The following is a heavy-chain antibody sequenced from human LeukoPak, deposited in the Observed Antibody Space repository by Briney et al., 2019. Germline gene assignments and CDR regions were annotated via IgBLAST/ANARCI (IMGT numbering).Heavy chain of an antibody. J-gene: IGHJ4*02. CDR2: ISYDGSNK. V-gene: IGHV3-30-3*01. CDR3: ARDPSIRLTTSPDY. CDR1: GFTFSSYA. D-gene: IGHD4-11*01. Sequence: PGGSLRLSCAASGFTFSSYAMHWVRQAPGKGLEWVAVISYDGSNKYYADSVKGRFTISRDNSKNTLYLQMNSLRAGDAAVYYCARDPSIRLTTSPDYWGQGTLVTVSS.